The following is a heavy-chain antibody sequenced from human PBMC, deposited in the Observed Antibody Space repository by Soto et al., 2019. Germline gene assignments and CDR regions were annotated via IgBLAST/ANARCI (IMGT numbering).Heavy chain of an antibody. CDR2: IYYSGST. CDR3: ARTTVVAPALDY. V-gene: IGHV4-30-4*01. D-gene: IGHD2-15*01. CDR1: GGSICSGDYY. Sequence: PSETLSLICTVFGGSICSGDYYRSWIRQPPGKGLEWIGYIYYSGSTYYNLSLKSRVTISVDTSKNQFSLKLTSVTAADTAVYYCARTTVVAPALDYWGQGTLVTVS. J-gene: IGHJ4*02.